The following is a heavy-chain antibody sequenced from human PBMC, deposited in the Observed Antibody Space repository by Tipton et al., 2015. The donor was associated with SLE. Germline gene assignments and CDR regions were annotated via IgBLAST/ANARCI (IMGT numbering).Heavy chain of an antibody. CDR3: ARQVVDTKTFDI. CDR1: GRSFTTHY. D-gene: IGHD3-22*01. J-gene: IGHJ3*02. Sequence: TLSLTCAVYGRSFTTHYWNWIRQSPGKGLEWIGEINHRGSTNYNPSLKSRVTISVDTSKNQFSLKLRSVTAADTAVYYCARQVVDTKTFDIWGQGTMVTVSS. V-gene: IGHV4-34*01. CDR2: INHRGST.